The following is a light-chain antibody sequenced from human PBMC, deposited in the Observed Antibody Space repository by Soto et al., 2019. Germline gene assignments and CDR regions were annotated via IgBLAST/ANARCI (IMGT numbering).Light chain of an antibody. CDR2: GAS. CDR3: QQYNNWPPT. Sequence: IVMTQSPATLSVSPGERVTISCRASQSVTNTLAWYQHKPGQAPRLLIYGASTRATGIPARFSGSGSGTEFTLTISSLQSEDFAVYYCQQYNNWPPTFGQGTKVDIK. CDR1: QSVTNT. V-gene: IGKV3-15*01. J-gene: IGKJ1*01.